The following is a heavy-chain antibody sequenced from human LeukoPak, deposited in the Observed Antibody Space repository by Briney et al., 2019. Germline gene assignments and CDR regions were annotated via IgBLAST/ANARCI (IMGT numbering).Heavy chain of an antibody. CDR2: IYSSGHT. V-gene: IGHV4-39*07. CDR1: GVSISGTTYC. CDR3: VADPINFDF. J-gene: IGHJ4*02. Sequence: SETLSLTCTVSGVSISGTTYCWAWIRQPPGKGLEWIGSIYSSGHTIYNASLKSRIAISVDRSENQFSLNLRSVTAADTAVYYCVADPINFDFWGQGNLVTVSS.